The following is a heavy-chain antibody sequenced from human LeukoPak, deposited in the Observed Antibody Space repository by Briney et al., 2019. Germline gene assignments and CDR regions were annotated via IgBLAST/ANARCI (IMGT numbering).Heavy chain of an antibody. V-gene: IGHV3-23*01. CDR2: ISGSGGST. Sequence: PGGSLRLSCTASGFTFSNYAMTWVRQAPGKGLEWASAISGSGGSTFNADSVKGRFTISRDNSKNTLYLQMNSLRAEDTAIYYCAKDVFELYDIYDHWGQGTLVTVSS. D-gene: IGHD3-9*01. CDR3: AKDVFELYDIYDH. CDR1: GFTFSNYA. J-gene: IGHJ4*02.